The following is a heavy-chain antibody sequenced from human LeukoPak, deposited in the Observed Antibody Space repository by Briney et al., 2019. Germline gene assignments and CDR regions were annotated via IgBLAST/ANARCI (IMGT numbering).Heavy chain of an antibody. V-gene: IGHV3-23*01. J-gene: IGHJ4*02. Sequence: PGRTLRLSCAASGFIFSSYAMSWVRQAPGKGLERVPALSGSGGNTYYADSVKGRFTISRDNSKSTLYLQMNSLRGDDTAVYYCAKDRMKWRVAAASIEYWGRGTLVTVST. CDR3: AKDRMKWRVAAASIEY. CDR2: LSGSGGNT. D-gene: IGHD2-2*01. CDR1: GFIFSSYA.